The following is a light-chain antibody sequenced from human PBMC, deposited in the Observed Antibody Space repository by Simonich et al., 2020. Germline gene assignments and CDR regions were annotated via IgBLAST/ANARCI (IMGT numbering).Light chain of an antibody. CDR3: QQYYSYSPSYT. J-gene: IGKJ3*01. V-gene: IGKV1-NL1*01. Sequence: DIQMTQSPSSLSASVGDRVTITCRASQGISNSLAWYQQKPGKAPKLRLYAASRLESGVPSRFSGSGSGTDYTLTISSLQPEDFATYYCQQYYSYSPSYTFGPGTKVDIK. CDR2: AAS. CDR1: QGISNS.